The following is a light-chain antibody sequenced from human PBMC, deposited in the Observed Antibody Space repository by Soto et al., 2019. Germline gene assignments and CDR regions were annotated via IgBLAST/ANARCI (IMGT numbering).Light chain of an antibody. CDR2: ATS. CDR1: QSISIY. J-gene: IGKJ2*01. CDR3: QQSYNTPET. V-gene: IGKV1-39*01. Sequence: DIQMTQSPSSLSASVGDRVTITCRASQSISIYLNWSQQKTGKAPKVLIYATSNLGSGVPSSFRGSGSGTDFTLTISILQPEDFATYYCQQSYNTPETFGQGTILESK.